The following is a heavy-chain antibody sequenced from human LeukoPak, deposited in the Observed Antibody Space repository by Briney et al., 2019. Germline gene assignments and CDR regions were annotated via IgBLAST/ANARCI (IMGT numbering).Heavy chain of an antibody. D-gene: IGHD3-22*01. CDR2: ISGSGDST. V-gene: IGHV3-23*01. J-gene: IGHJ3*02. CDR3: ARSVRRSDSGGWIDGFDI. Sequence: GVSLRLSCAASGFTFSSYAMSWVRQAPGKGLEWVSSISGSGDSTYYADSVKGRFTISRDNSNNTLYVQMNSLRAEDTAVYYCARSVRRSDSGGWIDGFDIWGQGTRVTVSS. CDR1: GFTFSSYA.